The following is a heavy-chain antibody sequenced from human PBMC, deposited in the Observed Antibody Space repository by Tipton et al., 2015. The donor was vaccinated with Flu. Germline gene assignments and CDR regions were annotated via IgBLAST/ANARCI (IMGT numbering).Heavy chain of an antibody. CDR3: AKDQGGGSGWRFSYNWFDP. Sequence: GSLRLSCAASGFTFSSYSMNWVRQAPGKGLEWVSAISGSGGSTYYADSVKGRFTISRDNSKNTLYLQMNSLRAEDTAVYYCAKDQGGGSGWRFSYNWFDPWGQGTLVTVSS. V-gene: IGHV3-23*01. CDR1: GFTFSSYS. J-gene: IGHJ5*02. CDR2: ISGSGGST. D-gene: IGHD6-19*01.